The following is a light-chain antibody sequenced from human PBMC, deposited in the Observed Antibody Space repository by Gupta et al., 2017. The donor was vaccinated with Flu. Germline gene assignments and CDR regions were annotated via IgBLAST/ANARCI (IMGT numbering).Light chain of an antibody. CDR3: SSYTSSSTYV. V-gene: IGLV2-14*01. CDR1: SSDVGDYNY. J-gene: IGLJ1*01. Sequence: QSALTQPASVSGSAAQSPSISCTGTSSDVGDYNYVSWHQHHPGKAPKLMIYEVSNRPSGVSNRFSGSKSDNTASLTISGLQAEDEADYYCSSYTSSSTYVFGAGTKVTVL. CDR2: EVS.